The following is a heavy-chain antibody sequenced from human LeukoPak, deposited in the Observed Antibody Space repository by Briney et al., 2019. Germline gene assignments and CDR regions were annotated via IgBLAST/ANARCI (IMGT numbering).Heavy chain of an antibody. CDR2: IHPNSGGT. CDR3: ARRGEILTGYYHFDY. V-gene: IGHV1-2*04. Sequence: ASVKVSCKASGYTFTGYYMHWVRQAPGQGLEWMGWIHPNSGGTNYAQKFQGWVTMTRDTSISTAYMELSRLRSDDTAVYYCARRGEILTGYYHFDYWGQGTLVTVSS. J-gene: IGHJ4*02. CDR1: GYTFTGYY. D-gene: IGHD3-9*01.